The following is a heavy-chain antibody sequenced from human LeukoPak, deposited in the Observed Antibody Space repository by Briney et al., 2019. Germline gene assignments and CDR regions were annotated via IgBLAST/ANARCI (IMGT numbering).Heavy chain of an antibody. J-gene: IGHJ6*03. D-gene: IGHD5-12*01. CDR1: GGSFGGYY. Sequence: SETLSLTCAVYGGSFGGYYWSWIRQPPGKGLEWIGEINHSGSTNYNPSLKSRVTISVDTSKNQFSLKLSSVTAADTAVYYCARGSTKRYSGRPYYYYMDVWGKGTTVTVSS. CDR2: INHSGST. V-gene: IGHV4-34*01. CDR3: ARGSTKRYSGRPYYYYMDV.